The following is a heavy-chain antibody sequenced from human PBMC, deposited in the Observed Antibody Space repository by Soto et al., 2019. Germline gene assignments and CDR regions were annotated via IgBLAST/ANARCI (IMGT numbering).Heavy chain of an antibody. V-gene: IGHV3-23*01. CDR2: ISGSGGST. D-gene: IGHD6-6*01. J-gene: IGHJ6*03. CDR3: AKDRAARSSDYYYYMDV. Sequence: GGSLRLSCAASGFTFSSYAMSWVRQAPGKGLEWVSAISGSGGSTYYADSVKGRFTISRDNSKNTLYLQMNSLRAEDTAVYYCAKDRAARSSDYYYYMDVWGKGTTVTVSS. CDR1: GFTFSSYA.